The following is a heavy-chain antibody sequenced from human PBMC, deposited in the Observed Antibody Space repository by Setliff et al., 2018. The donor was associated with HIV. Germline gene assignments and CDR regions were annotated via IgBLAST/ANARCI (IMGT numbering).Heavy chain of an antibody. Sequence: PGGSPRLSCAASGFAFSTFDMNWVRQTPEKGLEWVSAVSPSSIVTYYADSVKGRFTVSRDDSKNMLFLQMNSLGPEDTAIYYCAKPTSGLYPRAFDLWGQGTMVTVSS. CDR2: VSPSSIVT. CDR1: GFAFSTFD. D-gene: IGHD1-26*01. V-gene: IGHV3-23*01. J-gene: IGHJ3*01. CDR3: AKPTSGLYPRAFDL.